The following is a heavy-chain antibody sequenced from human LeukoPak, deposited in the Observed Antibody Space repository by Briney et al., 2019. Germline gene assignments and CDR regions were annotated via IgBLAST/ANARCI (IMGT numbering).Heavy chain of an antibody. Sequence: ASVKVSCKASGYTFTGYYMHWVRQAPGQGLEWMGWINPNSGGTNYAQKFQGRVTMTRDTSISTAYMELSRLRSDDTAVYYCATGGDDILTGSPRYYYYYGMDVWGQGTTVTVSS. V-gene: IGHV1-2*02. J-gene: IGHJ6*02. CDR1: GYTFTGYY. CDR2: INPNSGGT. D-gene: IGHD3-9*01. CDR3: ATGGDDILTGSPRYYYYYGMDV.